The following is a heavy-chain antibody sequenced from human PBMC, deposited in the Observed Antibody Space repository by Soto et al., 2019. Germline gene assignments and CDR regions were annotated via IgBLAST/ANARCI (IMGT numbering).Heavy chain of an antibody. V-gene: IGHV1-8*01. J-gene: IGHJ6*02. Sequence: QVQLVQSGAEVKKPGASVKVSCKASGYTFTSYDINWVRQATGQGLEWMGWMNPNSGNTGYAQKFQGRVTMTRTTSISTAYMELSSLRSEDTAVYYCARAEYYDYVWGSYRYTGYYGMDVWGQGTTVTVSS. D-gene: IGHD3-16*02. CDR1: GYTFTSYD. CDR2: MNPNSGNT. CDR3: ARAEYYDYVWGSYRYTGYYGMDV.